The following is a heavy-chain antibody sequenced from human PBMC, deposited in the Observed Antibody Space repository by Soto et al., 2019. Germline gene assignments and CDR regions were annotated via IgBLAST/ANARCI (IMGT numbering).Heavy chain of an antibody. D-gene: IGHD5-12*01. CDR1: GDSISSYY. J-gene: IGHJ6*02. CDR3: ARATGYDTYYYYGMDV. Sequence: ASETLSLTCTVSGDSISSYYWSWIRQPPGKGLERIGYIYYSGSTNYNPSLKSRVTISVDTSKNQFSLKLSSVTAADTAVYYCARATGYDTYYYYGMDVWGQGTTVTVSS. CDR2: IYYSGST. V-gene: IGHV4-59*01.